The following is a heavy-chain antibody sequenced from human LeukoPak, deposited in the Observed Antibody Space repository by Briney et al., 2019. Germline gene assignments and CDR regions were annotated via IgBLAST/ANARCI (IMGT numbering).Heavy chain of an antibody. Sequence: GGSLRLSCAASGFTFSSYGMHWVRQAPGKGLEWVAVISFDGSNKYYADSVKGRFTISRDNSKNTLYLQMNSLRAEDTALYYCARAGGYFDWPHLDYWGQGTLVTVSS. J-gene: IGHJ4*02. CDR1: GFTFSSYG. V-gene: IGHV3-30*03. CDR3: ARAGGYFDWPHLDY. D-gene: IGHD3-9*01. CDR2: ISFDGSNK.